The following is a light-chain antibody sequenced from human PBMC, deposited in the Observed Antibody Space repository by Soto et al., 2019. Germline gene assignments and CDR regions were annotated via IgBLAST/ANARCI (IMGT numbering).Light chain of an antibody. CDR1: SSDVGGYNY. CDR2: DVS. CDR3: SSYTSSSTPV. V-gene: IGLV2-14*01. Sequence: QSVLTQPASVSGSPGQSITFSCTGTSSDVGGYNYVSWYQQHPGKAPKLMIYDVSNRPSGVSNRFSGSKSGNTASLTISGLQAEDEADYYCSSYTSSSTPVFGTGTKLTVL. J-gene: IGLJ1*01.